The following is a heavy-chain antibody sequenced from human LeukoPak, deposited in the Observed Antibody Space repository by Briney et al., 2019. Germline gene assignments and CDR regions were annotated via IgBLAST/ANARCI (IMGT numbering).Heavy chain of an antibody. Sequence: GGSLRLSCEASGSTFDDYGMSWVRQPPGKGLEWVSGINRNGGSTDYADSVKGRFTISRDNAKNSHFLQMNSLRVEDTALYYCARGFRNGPFDCWGQGTLVTVSS. V-gene: IGHV3-20*04. D-gene: IGHD2-8*01. CDR1: GSTFDDYG. J-gene: IGHJ4*02. CDR2: INRNGGST. CDR3: ARGFRNGPFDC.